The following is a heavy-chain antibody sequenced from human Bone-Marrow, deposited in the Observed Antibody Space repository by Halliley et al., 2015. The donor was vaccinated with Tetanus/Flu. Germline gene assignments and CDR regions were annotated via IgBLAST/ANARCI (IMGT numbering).Heavy chain of an antibody. CDR2: IFHTGGT. CDR3: ATTSCSSPHCHDLYSFDY. CDR1: GGSISSGGHY. D-gene: IGHD2-2*01. V-gene: IGHV4-31*01. Sequence: TLSLTCTVSGGSISSGGHYWSWIRQHPGKGLEWIGYIFHTGGTYYNPSLKSLATISLDTSKNQFSLTLRSVTAADTAVYYCATTSCSSPHCHDLYSFDYWGQGALVTVSS. J-gene: IGHJ4*02.